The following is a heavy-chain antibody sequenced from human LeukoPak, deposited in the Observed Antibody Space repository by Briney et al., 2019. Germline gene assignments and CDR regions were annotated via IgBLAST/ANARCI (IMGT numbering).Heavy chain of an antibody. D-gene: IGHD2-2*01. Sequence: PSETLSLTCTVSGGSISSYYWSWIRQPAGKGLEWIGRIYTSGSTNYNPSLKSRVTMSVDTSKNQFSLKLSSVTAADTAVYYCARVPHDIVVVPAANYWYFDLWGRGTLVTVSS. CDR3: ARVPHDIVVVPAANYWYFDL. CDR1: GGSISSYY. J-gene: IGHJ2*01. CDR2: IYTSGST. V-gene: IGHV4-4*07.